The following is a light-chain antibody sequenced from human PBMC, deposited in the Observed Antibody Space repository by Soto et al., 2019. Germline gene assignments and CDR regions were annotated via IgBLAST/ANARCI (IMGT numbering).Light chain of an antibody. CDR3: QQSYSTPMYT. CDR1: QSISSY. J-gene: IGKJ2*01. CDR2: AAS. Sequence: IQMTQSPSSLSAPVGDRVTITCRASQSISSYLNWYQQKPGKAPKLLIYAASSLQSGVPSRFSGSGSGTDFTLTISSLQPEDFATYYCQQSYSTPMYTFGQGTKVDIK. V-gene: IGKV1-39*01.